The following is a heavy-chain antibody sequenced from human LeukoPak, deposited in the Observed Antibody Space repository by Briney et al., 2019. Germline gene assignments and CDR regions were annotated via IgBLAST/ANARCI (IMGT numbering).Heavy chain of an antibody. D-gene: IGHD3-10*01. J-gene: IGHJ5*02. Sequence: SETLSLTCTVSGGSISTYYWSWIRQPPGKGPEWIGYINNSGDTKQNPSLKSRVTMSVVASKNQFSLELSSVTAADTAVYYCARQAFGSGSYLFDPWGQGTLVTVSS. CDR3: ARQAFGSGSYLFDP. CDR2: INNSGDT. V-gene: IGHV4-59*08. CDR1: GGSISTYY.